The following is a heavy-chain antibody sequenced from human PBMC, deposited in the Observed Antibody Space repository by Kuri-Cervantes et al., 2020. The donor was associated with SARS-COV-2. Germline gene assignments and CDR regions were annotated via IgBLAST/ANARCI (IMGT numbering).Heavy chain of an antibody. CDR1: GGSFSGYY. D-gene: IGHD2-2*02. V-gene: IGHV4-34*01. J-gene: IGHJ6*02. CDR2: IKHSGST. CDR3: ARGKADIVVVPAAIGGYYYYYGMDV. Sequence: GSLRLSCAVYGGSFSGYYWSWIRQPPGKGLEWIGEIKHSGSTNYNPSLKSRVTISVDTSKNQFSLKLSSVTAADTAVYYCARGKADIVVVPAAIGGYYYYYGMDVWGQGTTVTVSS.